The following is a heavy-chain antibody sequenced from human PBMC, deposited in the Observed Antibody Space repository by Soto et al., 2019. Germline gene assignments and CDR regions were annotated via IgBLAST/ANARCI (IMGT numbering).Heavy chain of an antibody. J-gene: IGHJ5*02. D-gene: IGHD6-19*01. CDR3: ARIARYYSSGWYWFDP. CDR1: GFSLSTSGMC. Sequence: SGPTLVNPTQTLTLTCTFSGFSLSTSGMCVSWIRQPPGEALEWLALIDWDDDKYYSTSLKTRLTISKDTSKNQVVLTMTDMDPVDTATYYCARIARYYSSGWYWFDPWGQGTLVTVSS. CDR2: IDWDDDK. V-gene: IGHV2-70*01.